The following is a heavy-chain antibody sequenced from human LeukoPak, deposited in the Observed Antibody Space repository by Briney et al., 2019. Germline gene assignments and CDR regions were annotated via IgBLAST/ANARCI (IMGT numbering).Heavy chain of an antibody. J-gene: IGHJ4*02. CDR1: GGSFSGYY. CDR3: ARETRLPVWGSYRYTSIDY. Sequence: SETLSLTCAVYGGSFSGYYWSWIRQPPGQGLEWIGEINHSGSTNYNPSLKSRVTISVDTSKNQFSLKLSSVTAADTAVYYCARETRLPVWGSYRYTSIDYWGQGTLVTVSS. V-gene: IGHV4-34*01. CDR2: INHSGST. D-gene: IGHD3-16*02.